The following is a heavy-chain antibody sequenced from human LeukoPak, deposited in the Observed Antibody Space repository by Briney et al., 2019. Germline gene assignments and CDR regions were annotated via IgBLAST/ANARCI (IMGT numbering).Heavy chain of an antibody. CDR2: VNPNSGGT. Sequence: WASVKVSCKASGYSFTSHYMHWVRQAPGQGLEWMGWVNPNSGGTNYAQKFQGRVTMTRDTSISTAYMELSRLRSDDTAVYYCARDERGRWLQPRDYWGQGTLVTVSS. CDR3: ARDERGRWLQPRDY. CDR1: GYSFTSHY. V-gene: IGHV1-2*02. J-gene: IGHJ4*02. D-gene: IGHD5-24*01.